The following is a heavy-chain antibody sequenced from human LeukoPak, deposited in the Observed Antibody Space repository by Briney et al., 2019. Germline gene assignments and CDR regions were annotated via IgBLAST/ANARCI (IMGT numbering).Heavy chain of an antibody. CDR1: GFTFSSYW. V-gene: IGHV3-74*01. D-gene: IGHD3-3*01. CDR3: ARAEMSLRSLDV. J-gene: IGHJ6*04. Sequence: GGSLRLSCAASGFTFSSYWMHWVRQAPGKGLVWVSRMNTDGSSTSYADFVKGRFTISRDNAKNTLYLQMNSLRAEDTAVYYCARAEMSLRSLDVWGKGTTVTVSS. CDR2: MNTDGSST.